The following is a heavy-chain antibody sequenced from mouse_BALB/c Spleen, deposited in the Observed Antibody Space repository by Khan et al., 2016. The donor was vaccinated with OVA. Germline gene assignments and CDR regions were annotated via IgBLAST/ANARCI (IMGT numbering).Heavy chain of an antibody. V-gene: IGHV1-18*01. CDR2: INPNTYNI. CDR1: GYSFTAYY. CDR3: SRWYYFFAS. D-gene: IGHD1-1*01. Sequence: VQLKESGPDLVKTGASVTISCKASGYSFTAYYMNWVRLSHGKSLECIGRINPNTYNINYNQRFKGKAILTVDTSSSTAYMELRSLTSEDASVYLCSRWYYFFASFCQGSLLTVSA. J-gene: IGHJ3*01.